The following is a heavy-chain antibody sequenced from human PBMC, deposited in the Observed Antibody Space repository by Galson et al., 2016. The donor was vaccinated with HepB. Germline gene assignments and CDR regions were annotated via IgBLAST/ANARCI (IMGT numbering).Heavy chain of an antibody. CDR1: GFTFRSYT. V-gene: IGHV3-48*02. D-gene: IGHD3-10*01. Sequence: SLRLSCAASGFTFRSYTMNWVRQAPGKGLEWVSYISSNRATIYYAESVKGRFTLTRNNAKNSLYLQMNSLRDEDTAVYFLARVLFGSGSYWCLDVWGQGTTVTVSS. CDR2: ISSNRATI. CDR3: ARVLFGSGSYWCLDV. J-gene: IGHJ6*02.